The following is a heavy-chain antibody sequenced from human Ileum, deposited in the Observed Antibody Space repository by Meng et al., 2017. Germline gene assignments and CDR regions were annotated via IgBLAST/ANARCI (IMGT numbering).Heavy chain of an antibody. CDR1: GDPVTSSYW. CDR3: ARYGGSGSYWHFDP. CDR2: SSDSGTT. J-gene: IGHJ2*01. V-gene: IGHV4-4*02. D-gene: IGHD3-10*01. Sequence: QVQLQESGPGLVEPSGTLSLTCAVSGDPVTSSYWWSWVRQPPGKGLEWIGESSDSGTTNYSPSLKSRITMSLDKSKNHFSLELSSVTAADAAVYYCARYGGSGSYWHFDPWGRGTLVTVSS.